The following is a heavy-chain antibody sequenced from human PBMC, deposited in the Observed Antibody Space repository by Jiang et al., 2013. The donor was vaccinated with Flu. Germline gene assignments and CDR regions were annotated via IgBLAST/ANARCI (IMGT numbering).Heavy chain of an antibody. CDR3: ARVGDGSDWGAFDI. J-gene: IGHJ3*02. V-gene: IGHV4-30-2*04. D-gene: IGHD2-21*02. Sequence: SRVTISVDTSKNQFSLKLSSVTAADTAVYYCARVGDGSDWGAFDIWGQGTMVTVSS.